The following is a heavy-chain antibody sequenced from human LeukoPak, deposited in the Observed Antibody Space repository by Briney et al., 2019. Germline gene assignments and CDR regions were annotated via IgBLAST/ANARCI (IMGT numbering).Heavy chain of an antibody. CDR3: VTVTRDPVTRIFDY. J-gene: IGHJ4*02. V-gene: IGHV4-39*07. CDR1: GGSISSSSYY. D-gene: IGHD4-17*01. CDR2: IYYSGST. Sequence: SETLSLTCTVSGGSISSSSYYWGWIRQPPGKGLEWIGSIYYSGSTYYNPSLKSRATISVDTSKNQFSLKLGSVTAADTAVYYCVTVTRDPVTRIFDYWGQGTLVTVSS.